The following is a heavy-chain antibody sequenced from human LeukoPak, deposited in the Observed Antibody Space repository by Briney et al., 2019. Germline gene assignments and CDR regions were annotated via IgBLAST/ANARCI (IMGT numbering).Heavy chain of an antibody. D-gene: IGHD3-10*01. CDR3: ARDGLSGYFDY. CDR1: GFTFSSYS. V-gene: IGHV3-48*01. J-gene: IGHJ4*02. CDR2: ISSSSSTI. Sequence: GGSLRLSCAASGFTFSSYSMNWVRQAPGKGLEWVSYISSSSSTIYYADSVKGRFTISRDNAKNPLYLQMNSLRAEDTAVYYCARDGLSGYFDYWGQGTLVTVSS.